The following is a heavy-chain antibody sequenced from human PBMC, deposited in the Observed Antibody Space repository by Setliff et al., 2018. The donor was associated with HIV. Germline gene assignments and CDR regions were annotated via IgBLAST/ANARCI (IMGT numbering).Heavy chain of an antibody. CDR3: ARLSTGDLRLFEY. V-gene: IGHV4-61*09. D-gene: IGHD4-17*01. J-gene: IGHJ4*01. CDR2: IYVTGST. Sequence: SETLSLTCSVSGDSIRGSGDYWSWVRQPAGKRPEWIGHIYVTGSTAYKPYLRGRATISLDTSKNLFSLKLTSVTAAVTAVYFCARLSTGDLRLFEYWGQGALVTVSS. CDR1: GDSIRGSGDY.